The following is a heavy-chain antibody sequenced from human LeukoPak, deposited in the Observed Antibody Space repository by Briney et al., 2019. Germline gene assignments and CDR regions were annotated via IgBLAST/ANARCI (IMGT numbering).Heavy chain of an antibody. CDR2: IYYSGTT. CDR3: AKEAGDWAFDV. CDR1: GASISPYY. D-gene: IGHD2-21*01. V-gene: IGHV4-59*01. Sequence: SETLSLTCTVSGASISPYYWSWIRQPPGKGLEWIGYIYYSGTTNYNPSLRSRVTISLDTSKNQFSLKLSSVTAADTAVYYCAKEAGDWAFDVWGQGTMVTVSS. J-gene: IGHJ3*01.